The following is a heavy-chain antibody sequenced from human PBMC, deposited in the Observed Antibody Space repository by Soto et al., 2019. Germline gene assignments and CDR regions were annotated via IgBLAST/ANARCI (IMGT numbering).Heavy chain of an antibody. CDR3: ASDLRGSFDY. CDR2: IYYSGST. CDR1: GGSISSGDYY. V-gene: IGHV4-30-4*08. Sequence: SETLSLTCTVSGGSISSGDYYGSWIRQPPGKGLEWIGYIYYSGSTYYNPSLKSRVTISVDTSKNQFSLKLSSVTAADTAVYYCASDLRGSFDYWGQGTLVTVSS. J-gene: IGHJ4*02.